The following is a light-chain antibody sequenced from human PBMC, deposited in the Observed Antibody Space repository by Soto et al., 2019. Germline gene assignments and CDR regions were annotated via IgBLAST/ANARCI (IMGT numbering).Light chain of an antibody. CDR1: QSVSIN. CDR3: QQYHKWPLT. CDR2: GAS. Sequence: EIVMTQSPATMSVSTGERATLSCRASQSVSINLAWYQQRPGQAPRRLINGASTRATGIPARFSGSGSGTEFILTISSLQSEDFAVYYCQQYHKWPLTFGGGTKVDI. V-gene: IGKV3-15*01. J-gene: IGKJ4*01.